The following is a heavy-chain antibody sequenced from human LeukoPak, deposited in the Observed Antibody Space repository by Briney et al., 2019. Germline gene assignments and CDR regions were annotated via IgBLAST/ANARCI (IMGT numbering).Heavy chain of an antibody. J-gene: IGHJ4*02. V-gene: IGHV3-21*01. D-gene: IGHD5-12*01. CDR2: ISSSSSYI. CDR3: ARGGGYSGYGAYYFDY. Sequence: GGSLRLSCAASGFTFSSYSMNWVRQAPGKGLEWVSSISSSSSYIYYADSVKGRFTISRDNAKNSLYLQMNSLRAEDTAVYYCARGGGYSGYGAYYFDYWGQGTLDTVSS. CDR1: GFTFSSYS.